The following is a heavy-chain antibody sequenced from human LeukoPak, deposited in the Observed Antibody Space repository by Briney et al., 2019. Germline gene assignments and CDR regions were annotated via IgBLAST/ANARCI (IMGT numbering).Heavy chain of an antibody. V-gene: IGHV3-30*02. J-gene: IGHJ6*03. CDR3: ANSAYYYDSSGYYYYYYYMDV. D-gene: IGHD3-22*01. CDR2: IRYDGSNK. Sequence: PGGSLRLSCPASGFTFSSYGMHWVRQAPGKGLEWVAFIRYDGSNKYYADSVKGRFTISRDNSKNTLYLQMNSLRAEVTALYYCANSAYYYDSSGYYYYYYYMDVWGKGTTATVSS. CDR1: GFTFSSYG.